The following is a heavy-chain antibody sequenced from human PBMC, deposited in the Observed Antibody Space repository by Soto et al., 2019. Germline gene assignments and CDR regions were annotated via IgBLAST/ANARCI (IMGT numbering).Heavy chain of an antibody. J-gene: IGHJ4*02. CDR3: ARTCSGGTCSFDY. V-gene: IGHV3-11*04. D-gene: IGHD2-15*01. Sequence: PGGSLRLSCAASGFSFSDYYMSWIRQAPGKGLEWVSYISFSTTSIYYADSVKGRFTISRDNAKNSLYLQMNSLRAEDTAVYYCARTCSGGTCSFDYWGQGTLVTVSS. CDR2: ISFSTTSI. CDR1: GFSFSDYY.